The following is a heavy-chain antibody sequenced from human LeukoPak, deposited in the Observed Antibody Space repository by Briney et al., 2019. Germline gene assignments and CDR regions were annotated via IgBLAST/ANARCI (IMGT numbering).Heavy chain of an antibody. Sequence: SETLSLTCTVSGGSISSNGYYWGWIRQPPGKGLEWIGYIYYSGSTNYNPSLKSRVTISVDTSKNQFSLKLSSVTAADTAVYYCARSTGYRYYYYYYGMDVWGQGTTVTVSS. V-gene: IGHV4-61*05. CDR1: GGSISSNGYY. J-gene: IGHJ6*02. CDR3: ARSTGYRYYYYYYGMDV. CDR2: IYYSGST. D-gene: IGHD6-13*01.